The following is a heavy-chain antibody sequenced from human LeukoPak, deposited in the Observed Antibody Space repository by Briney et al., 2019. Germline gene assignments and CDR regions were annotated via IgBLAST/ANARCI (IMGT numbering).Heavy chain of an antibody. V-gene: IGHV1-46*01. J-gene: IGHJ6*04. CDR1: GYTFTSYY. CDR2: INPSGGST. Sequence: ASVKVSCKASGYTFTSYYMHWVRQAPGQGLEWMGIINPSGGSTSYAQKFQGRVTMTRDTSTSTVYMELSSLRSEDTAVYYCARGILEFGERYYYYYGMDVWGKGTTVTVSS. D-gene: IGHD3-10*01. CDR3: ARGILEFGERYYYYYGMDV.